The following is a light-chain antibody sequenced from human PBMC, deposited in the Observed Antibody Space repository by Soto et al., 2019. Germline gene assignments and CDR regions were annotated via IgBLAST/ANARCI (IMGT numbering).Light chain of an antibody. CDR3: SSYTSSSTYVV. J-gene: IGLJ2*01. CDR2: DVS. V-gene: IGLV2-14*01. Sequence: QSALTQPASVSGSPGQSITISCTGTSSDVGGYNYVSWYQQHPGKAPKLMIYDVSNRPSGVSNRFSGSKSGNTASLTISGLQAEGEADYYFSSYTSSSTYVVFGGGTKLTVL. CDR1: SSDVGGYNY.